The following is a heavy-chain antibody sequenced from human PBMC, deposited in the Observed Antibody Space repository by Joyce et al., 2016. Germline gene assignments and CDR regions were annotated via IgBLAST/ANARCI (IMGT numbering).Heavy chain of an antibody. CDR2: ISNNGGST. CDR1: GFIFSSNA. V-gene: IGHV3-64D*06. Sequence: EVQLVESGGGLVQPGGSLRFSCSASGFIFSSNAMHWVRQAPGKGLEYVSAISNNGGSTYYADSVKGRVAISRDNSKNTLYLQMSSLRADDTAVYYCVKDSRGYSSGWYFDYWGQGTLVTVSS. D-gene: IGHD6-19*01. J-gene: IGHJ4*02. CDR3: VKDSRGYSSGWYFDY.